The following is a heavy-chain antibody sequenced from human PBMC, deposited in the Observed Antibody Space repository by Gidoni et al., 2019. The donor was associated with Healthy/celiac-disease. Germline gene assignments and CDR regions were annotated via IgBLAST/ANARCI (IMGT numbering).Heavy chain of an antibody. CDR2: INHSGST. CDR3: ASTNYYDSSGYYPPIY. Sequence: QVQLQQWGAGLLKPSETLSLTCAVYGGSFSGYYWRWIRQPPGKGLEWIGEINHSGSTNYNPSLKSRVTISVDTSKNQFSLKLSSVTAADTAVYYCASTNYYDSSGYYPPIYWGQGTLVTVSS. J-gene: IGHJ4*02. D-gene: IGHD3-22*01. V-gene: IGHV4-34*01. CDR1: GGSFSGYY.